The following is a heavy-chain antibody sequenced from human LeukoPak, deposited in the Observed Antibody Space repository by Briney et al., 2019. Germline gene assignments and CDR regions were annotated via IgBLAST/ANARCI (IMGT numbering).Heavy chain of an antibody. V-gene: IGHV6-1*01. Sequence: SQTLSLTCAISGDSVSGITSAWHWIRQSPSRGPEWLGRTYYRSKWYNDYGLSLKSRIIINTDTSKNQFSLHLNSVTPEDTAVYYCTRGGVSFDYWGQGTLVTVSS. CDR2: TYYRSKWYN. D-gene: IGHD3-10*01. J-gene: IGHJ4*02. CDR1: GDSVSGITSA. CDR3: TRGGVSFDY.